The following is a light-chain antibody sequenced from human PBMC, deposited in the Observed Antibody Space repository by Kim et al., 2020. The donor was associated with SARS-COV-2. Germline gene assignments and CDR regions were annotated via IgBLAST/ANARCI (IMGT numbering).Light chain of an antibody. CDR3: QQYGSSPRT. V-gene: IGKV3-20*01. CDR2: GAS. CDR1: QSVGSNY. J-gene: IGKJ1*01. Sequence: EIVLTQSPGTLSLSPGERASLSCRASQSVGSNYLAWYQQKPGQAPRLLIYGASSRATGIPDRFSGSGSGTDFVLTISRLEPEDFAVYYCQQYGSSPRTFGQGTKVDIK.